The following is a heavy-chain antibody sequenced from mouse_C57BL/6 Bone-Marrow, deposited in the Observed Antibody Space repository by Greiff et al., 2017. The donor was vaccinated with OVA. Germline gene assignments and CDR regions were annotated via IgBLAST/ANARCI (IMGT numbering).Heavy chain of an antibody. CDR2: INPSTGGT. Sequence: EVQLQQSGPELVKPGASVKISCKASGYSFTGYYMNWVKQSPEKSLEWIGEINPSTGGTTYNQKFKAKATLTVDKSSSTAYMQLKSLTSEDSAVYYCARRGARIIYAMDYWGQGTSVTVSS. J-gene: IGHJ4*01. V-gene: IGHV1-42*01. CDR1: GYSFTGYY. CDR3: ARRGARIIYAMDY.